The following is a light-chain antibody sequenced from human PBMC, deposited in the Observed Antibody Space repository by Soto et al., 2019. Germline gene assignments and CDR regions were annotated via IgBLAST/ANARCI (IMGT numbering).Light chain of an antibody. CDR1: QSVASSY. J-gene: IGKJ1*01. V-gene: IGKV3-20*01. Sequence: EVVLTQSPGTLSLSPGERVTLSCRASQSVASSYLAWYQQKPGRAPRLLFYSASSRATGIPDRFSGSWSGTDFTLTISRLEPEDFAVYYCHHFGSLPETFGQGTNVE. CDR3: HHFGSLPET. CDR2: SAS.